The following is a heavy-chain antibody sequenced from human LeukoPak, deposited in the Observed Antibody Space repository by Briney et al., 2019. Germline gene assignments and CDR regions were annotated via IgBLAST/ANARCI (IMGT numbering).Heavy chain of an antibody. Sequence: GGSLRLSCAASGFTVSSNYMSWVRQAPGKGLEGVSVIYSGGSTYYADSVKGRFTISRDNSKNTLYLQMNSLRAEDTAVYYCARALDEDAFDIWGQGTMVTVSS. CDR3: ARALDEDAFDI. V-gene: IGHV3-66*01. CDR1: GFTVSSNY. CDR2: IYSGGST. D-gene: IGHD1-1*01. J-gene: IGHJ3*02.